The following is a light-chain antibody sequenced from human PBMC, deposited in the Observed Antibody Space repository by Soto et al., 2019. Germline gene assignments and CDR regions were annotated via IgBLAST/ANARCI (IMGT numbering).Light chain of an antibody. CDR1: QSVLYSGNNENY. J-gene: IGKJ1*01. V-gene: IGKV4-1*01. CDR3: HQYHSGPRT. CDR2: WAS. Sequence: DIVLTQSPDSLAVSLGERATINCKSSQSVLYSGNNENYLAWYQQKPGQPPKLLIYWASTRESGVPDRFSGSGSGTDFTLTISSLQAEDVAVYYGHQYHSGPRTFGQGTKVEIK.